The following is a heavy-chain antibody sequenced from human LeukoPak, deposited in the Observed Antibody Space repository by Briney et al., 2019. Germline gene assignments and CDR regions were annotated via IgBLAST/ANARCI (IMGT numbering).Heavy chain of an antibody. Sequence: PGGSLRLSCAASGFNFNDYGMHWVRQAPGKGLEWVAIIWHDGNNKYYADSVRGRFTISRDYSKNTLFLEMNSLRAEDTAVYYCARDGAYSYTYWGQGTLVTVSS. CDR3: ARDGAYSYTY. CDR1: GFNFNDYG. CDR2: IWHDGNNK. D-gene: IGHD5-18*01. V-gene: IGHV3-33*01. J-gene: IGHJ4*02.